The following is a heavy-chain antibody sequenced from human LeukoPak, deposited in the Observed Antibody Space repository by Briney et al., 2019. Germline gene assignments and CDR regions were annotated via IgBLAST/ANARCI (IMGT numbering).Heavy chain of an antibody. Sequence: GGSLRLSCAASGFSFDDYAMHWVRQAPGKGLEWVSGISWNSGSIGYADSVKGRFTISRDNAKNSLYLQMYSLRAEDTALYYCAREIAADGMYWFDPWGQGTLVTVSS. CDR2: ISWNSGSI. D-gene: IGHD6-13*01. CDR1: GFSFDDYA. J-gene: IGHJ5*02. V-gene: IGHV3-9*01. CDR3: AREIAADGMYWFDP.